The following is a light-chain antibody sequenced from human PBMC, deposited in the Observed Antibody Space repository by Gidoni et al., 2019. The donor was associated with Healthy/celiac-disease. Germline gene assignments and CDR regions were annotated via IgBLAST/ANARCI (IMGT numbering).Light chain of an antibody. CDR2: DAS. CDR3: QQRSNWPGT. Sequence: EIVLTQSPATLSLSPGDRATLSCRASKSVSSYLAWYQQKPGQAPRLLIYDASNRATGIQARFSGSGSGTDFTLTISSREPEDFAVYYCQQRSNWPGTFGQXTRLEIK. V-gene: IGKV3-11*01. CDR1: KSVSSY. J-gene: IGKJ5*01.